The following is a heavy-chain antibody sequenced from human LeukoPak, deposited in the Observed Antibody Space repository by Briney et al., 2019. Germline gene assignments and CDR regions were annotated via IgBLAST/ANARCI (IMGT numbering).Heavy chain of an antibody. V-gene: IGHV4-59*12. Sequence: KPSETLSLTCTVSGGSISSYYWSWIRQPPGKGLEWIGYIYYSGSTNYNPSLKSRVTISVDTSKNQFSLKLSSVTAADTAVYYCARDVTENEQQLLHWGFRSPNWFDPWGQGTLVTVSS. CDR2: IYYSGST. CDR1: GGSISSYY. D-gene: IGHD6-13*01. CDR3: ARDVTENEQQLLHWGFRSPNWFDP. J-gene: IGHJ5*02.